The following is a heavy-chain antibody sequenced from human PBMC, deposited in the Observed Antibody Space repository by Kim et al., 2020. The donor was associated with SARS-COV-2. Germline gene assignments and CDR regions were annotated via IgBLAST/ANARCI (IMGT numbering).Heavy chain of an antibody. Sequence: GGSLILSCAVSGFTLTNNAMSWVRQAPGKGLEWVSVIGGTGGTFYADSVKGRFTVSRDNTKNTLYLQMNSLRVEDTAVYYCAEASRVTVIFGYWGQGTL. V-gene: IGHV3-23*01. CDR3: AEASRVTVIFGY. CDR2: IGGTGGT. CDR1: GFTLTNNA. J-gene: IGHJ4*02. D-gene: IGHD4-4*01.